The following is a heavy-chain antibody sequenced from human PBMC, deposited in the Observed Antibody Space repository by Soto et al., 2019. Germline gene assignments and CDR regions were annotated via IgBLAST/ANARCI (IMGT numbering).Heavy chain of an antibody. J-gene: IGHJ3*02. CDR1: GGTFSSYA. Sequence: QVQLVQSGAEVKKPGSSVKVSCKASGGTFSSYAISWVRQAPGQGLEWMGGIIPIFGTANYAQKFQGRVTITADESTRTAYMELSSPRSEDTAVYYCARFRPTVTTEGNAFDIWGQGTMVTVSS. D-gene: IGHD4-17*01. CDR3: ARFRPTVTTEGNAFDI. CDR2: IIPIFGTA. V-gene: IGHV1-69*12.